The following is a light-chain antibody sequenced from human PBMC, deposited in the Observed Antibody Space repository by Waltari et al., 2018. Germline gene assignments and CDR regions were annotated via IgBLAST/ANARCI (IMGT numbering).Light chain of an antibody. CDR2: AAS. V-gene: IGKV1-12*01. J-gene: IGKJ4*01. Sequence: DIQMTQSPSSVSASVGDRVTITCRASQGFSSWLAWYQQKPGKAPKLLIYAASSLQSGVPSRFSGSGSGTDFTLTISSLQPEDFATYYCQQASSFPPTFGGGTKVEIK. CDR1: QGFSSW. CDR3: QQASSFPPT.